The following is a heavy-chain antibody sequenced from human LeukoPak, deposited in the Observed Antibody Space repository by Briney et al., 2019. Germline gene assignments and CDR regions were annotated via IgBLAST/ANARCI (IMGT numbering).Heavy chain of an antibody. CDR1: GGSITSYY. CDR2: MYYSGTT. D-gene: IGHD2-21*02. Sequence: PSETLSHTCTLSGGSITSYYRSSIRQSPGKGLEWIGFMYYSGTTNYNPSLKSRVTISLGMSKNQFSLKLSSVTAADTAVYYCARLPMAVTPHVDYWGQGTLVTVSS. J-gene: IGHJ4*02. CDR3: ARLPMAVTPHVDY. V-gene: IGHV4-59*01.